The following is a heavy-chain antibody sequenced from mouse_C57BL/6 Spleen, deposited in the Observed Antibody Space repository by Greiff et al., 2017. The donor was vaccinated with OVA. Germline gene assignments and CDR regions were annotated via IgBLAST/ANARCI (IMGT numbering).Heavy chain of an antibody. CDR3: AIRGGNSYAMDY. CDR2: INPSSGYT. J-gene: IGHJ4*01. D-gene: IGHD2-1*01. Sequence: QVQLKESGAELARPGASVKMSCKASGYTFTSYTMHWVKQRPGQGLEWIGYINPSSGYTKYNQKFKDKATLTADKSSSTAYMQLSSLTSEDSAVYYCAIRGGNSYAMDYWGQGTSVTVSS. CDR1: GYTFTSYT. V-gene: IGHV1-4*01.